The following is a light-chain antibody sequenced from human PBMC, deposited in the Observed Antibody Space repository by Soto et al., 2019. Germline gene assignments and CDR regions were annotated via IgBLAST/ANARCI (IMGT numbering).Light chain of an antibody. CDR2: GAS. J-gene: IGKJ5*01. Sequence: EIVLTQSPATLSVSTGERATLSCRASQSVSSNLAWYQQIPGRAPRLLIYGASTRASGIPARFSASGSGTEFTLTISSLQSEDFAVYYCQQFNYWPPITFGQGTRLAIK. CDR1: QSVSSN. V-gene: IGKV3-15*01. CDR3: QQFNYWPPIT.